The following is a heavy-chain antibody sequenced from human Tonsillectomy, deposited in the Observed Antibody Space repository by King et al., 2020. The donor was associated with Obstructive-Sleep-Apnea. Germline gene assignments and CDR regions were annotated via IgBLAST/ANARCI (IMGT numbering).Heavy chain of an antibody. D-gene: IGHD3-22*01. CDR2: ISVDNGDT. Sequence: VQLVQSGAEVRKPGASAKVSCKASGYTFTSYGITWVRQAPGQGLEWMGWISVDNGDTEYSQKFQGRVTMTTDTSTSTAYMEVRRLRSDDTAVYYCARVFSSTMIQVLNARGYDGMDVWGQGTTVTVSS. CDR1: GYTFTSYG. V-gene: IGHV1-18*01. J-gene: IGHJ6*02. CDR3: ARVFSSTMIQVLNARGYDGMDV.